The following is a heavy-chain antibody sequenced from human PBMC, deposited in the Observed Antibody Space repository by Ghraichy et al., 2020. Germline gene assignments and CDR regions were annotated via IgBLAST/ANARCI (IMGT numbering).Heavy chain of an antibody. D-gene: IGHD2-2*01. CDR1: GYTFTSHG. Sequence: ASVKVSCKASGYTFTSHGISWVRQAPGQGLEWMGWINGYIDSRNYAQKLQGRVTMTTDTSTSTAYMELRSLGFDDTAVYYCARDLVVPAASGMYYYYYGMDVWGQGTTVTVSS. V-gene: IGHV1-18*04. J-gene: IGHJ6*02. CDR3: ARDLVVPAASGMYYYYYGMDV. CDR2: INGYIDSR.